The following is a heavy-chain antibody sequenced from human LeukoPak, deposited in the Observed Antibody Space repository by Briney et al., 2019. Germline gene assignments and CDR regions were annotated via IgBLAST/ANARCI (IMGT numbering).Heavy chain of an antibody. CDR3: ARVRGILTGYYYPPDY. CDR1: GGSISSGGYY. CDR2: IYYSGST. Sequence: PSETLSLTCTVSGGSISSGGYYWSWIRQHPGKGLEWIGYIYYSGSTYYNPSLKSRVTISVDTSKNQFSLKLSSVTAADTAVYYCARVRGILTGYYYPPDYWGQGTLVTVSS. J-gene: IGHJ4*02. D-gene: IGHD3-9*01. V-gene: IGHV4-31*03.